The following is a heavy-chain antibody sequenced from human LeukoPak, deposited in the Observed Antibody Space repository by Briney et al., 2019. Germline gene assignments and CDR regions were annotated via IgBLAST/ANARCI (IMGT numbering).Heavy chain of an antibody. J-gene: IGHJ6*03. CDR2: IYSRGST. D-gene: IGHD1-1*01. CDR1: GGSISSSNYY. CDR3: ARGRVSSSTWYSTYYYYFYMDV. Sequence: PSETLSLTCIVSGGSISSSNYYWGWIRQSPGKGLEWIGSIYSRGSTYYNPSLKSRVIVSSDMSKNQFSLMLNSVTAADTAVYFCARGRVSSSTWYSTYYYYFYMDVWGKGTTVTVSS. V-gene: IGHV4-39*07.